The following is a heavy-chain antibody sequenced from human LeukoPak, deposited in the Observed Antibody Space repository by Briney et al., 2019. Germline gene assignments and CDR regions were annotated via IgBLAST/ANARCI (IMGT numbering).Heavy chain of an antibody. D-gene: IGHD5-24*01. CDR1: GTFVSGFY. J-gene: IGHJ4*02. CDR3: AGRWRGTLDY. V-gene: IGHV4-4*09. Sequence: PSETLSLTCTVSGTFVSGFYWTWFRSPPGKGLEWIGFIYSTGTTSYNSSLQSRVTISVDTSKNQFSLNLKSVIAADTAIYYCAGRWRGTLDYWGQGTLVAVSS. CDR2: IYSTGTT.